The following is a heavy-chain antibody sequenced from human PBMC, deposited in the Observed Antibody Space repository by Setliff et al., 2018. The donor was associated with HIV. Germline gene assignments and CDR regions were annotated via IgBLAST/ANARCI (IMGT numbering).Heavy chain of an antibody. D-gene: IGHD2-2*01. CDR1: GYTFSDYY. CDR2: INPNSGGT. Sequence: ASVKVSCKASGYTFSDYYMHWVRQAPGQGLEWMGWINPNSGGTNYAQKFQGRVNMTRDTSISTTYMELSRLGSDDTAVYFCARDTSSSYWGQGTPVTVSS. V-gene: IGHV1-2*02. CDR3: ARDTSSSY. J-gene: IGHJ4*02.